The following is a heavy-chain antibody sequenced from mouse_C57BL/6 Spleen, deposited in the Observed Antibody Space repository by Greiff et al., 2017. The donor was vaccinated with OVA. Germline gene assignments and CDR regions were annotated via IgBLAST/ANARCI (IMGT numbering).Heavy chain of an antibody. Sequence: EVNLVESGGGLVQPGGSLKLSCAASGFTFSDYYMYWVRQTPEKRLEWVAYISNGGGSTYYPDTVKGRFTISRDNAKNTLYLQMSRLKSEDTAMYYCARHPIYYDYDGYAMDYWGQGTSVTVSS. V-gene: IGHV5-12*01. CDR3: ARHPIYYDYDGYAMDY. J-gene: IGHJ4*01. CDR2: ISNGGGST. CDR1: GFTFSDYY. D-gene: IGHD2-4*01.